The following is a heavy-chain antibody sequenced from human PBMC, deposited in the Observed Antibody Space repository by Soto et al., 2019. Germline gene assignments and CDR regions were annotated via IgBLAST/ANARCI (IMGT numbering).Heavy chain of an antibody. D-gene: IGHD3-16*02. J-gene: IGHJ3*02. CDR2: INHSGST. CDR1: GGSFRGSY. CDR3: ARGGGDYVWGSYRYLDAFDI. V-gene: IGHV4-34*01. Sequence: SETLSVTCAVYGGSFRGSYWSWIREPPVKGLEWIGEINHSGSTNYNPSLKSRVTISVDTSKNQFSLKLSSVTAADTAVYYCARGGGDYVWGSYRYLDAFDIRGQATIVT.